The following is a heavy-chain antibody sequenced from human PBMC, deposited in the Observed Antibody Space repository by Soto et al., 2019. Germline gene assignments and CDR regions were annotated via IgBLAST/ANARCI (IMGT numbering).Heavy chain of an antibody. V-gene: IGHV1-18*01. CDR1: GYTFTGYG. J-gene: IGHJ4*02. CDR3: ARRIGSPSVYLDY. CDR2: INAYNDNT. Sequence: QVQLVQSGAEVKRPGASVKVSCKASGYTFTGYGISWVRQAPGQGIEWMGRINAYNDNTDYAQKFLGRVTLTTNTSTSTAYMELRSLRSDDTAVYYCARRIGSPSVYLDYWGQGTLVTVSS.